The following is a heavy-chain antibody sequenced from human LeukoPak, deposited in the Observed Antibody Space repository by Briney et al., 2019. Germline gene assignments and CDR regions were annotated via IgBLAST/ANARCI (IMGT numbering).Heavy chain of an antibody. CDR1: GFSFEESG. V-gene: IGHV3-9*01. Sequence: GWSLRLSCAASGFSFEESGMHWVRQGPGKGLEWVSGIRWDSGGIDYGDSVKGRFTISRDNAKNSLYLQMNSLTTEDTALYRCVKASRGRSGRWLYFEQWGQGTLVTVSS. D-gene: IGHD3-9*01. CDR2: IRWDSGGI. CDR3: VKASRGRSGRWLYFEQ. J-gene: IGHJ4*02.